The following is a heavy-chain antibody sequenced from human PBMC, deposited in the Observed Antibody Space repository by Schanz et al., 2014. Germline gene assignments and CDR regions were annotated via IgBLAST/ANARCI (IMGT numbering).Heavy chain of an antibody. D-gene: IGHD3-3*01. J-gene: IGHJ4*02. V-gene: IGHV3-23*01. CDR3: ARGVRIDY. Sequence: QLLESGGGLVQPGGSLRLSCAASGFTFSDYYMTWIRQAPGKGLEWVSGLSASGGHTYYADSVKGRFTISRDNSNNTVYLQMNTLRAEDTAVYYCARGVRIDYWGQGTLVTVSS. CDR2: LSASGGHT. CDR1: GFTFSDYY.